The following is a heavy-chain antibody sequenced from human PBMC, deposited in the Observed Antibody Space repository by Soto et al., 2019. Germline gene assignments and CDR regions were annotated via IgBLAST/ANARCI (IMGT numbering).Heavy chain of an antibody. J-gene: IGHJ4*02. CDR1: GGSISGDN. D-gene: IGHD6-19*01. V-gene: IGHV4-59*08. Sequence: QVQLQESGPGLVKPSETLSLTCTVSGGSISGDNWSWIRQPPGKGLEWIGYIYYSGSTNYNPSLKSRVTISIDTSKTPFSLKLSSVTAADTALYYCARHEGGAVVAGTFVFGSWGQGALVTVSS. CDR2: IYYSGST. CDR3: ARHEGGAVVAGTFVFGS.